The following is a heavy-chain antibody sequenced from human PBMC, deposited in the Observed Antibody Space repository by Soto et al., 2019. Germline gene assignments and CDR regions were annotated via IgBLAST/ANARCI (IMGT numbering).Heavy chain of an antibody. V-gene: IGHV4-59*01. CDR2: IYNSGSP. CDR1: GGSISTYY. J-gene: IGHJ6*02. Sequence: PSETLSLTCTVSGGSISTYYWSWIRRPPGKGLEWIGYIYNSGSPHSNPSLQSRVTISVDTSKNQFSLKLSSVTAADTAIYYCARARITMVREVIKYNMDVWGQGTTVTVSS. D-gene: IGHD3-10*01. CDR3: ARARITMVREVIKYNMDV.